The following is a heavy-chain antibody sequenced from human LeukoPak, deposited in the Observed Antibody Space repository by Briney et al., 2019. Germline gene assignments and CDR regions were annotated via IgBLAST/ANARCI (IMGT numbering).Heavy chain of an antibody. V-gene: IGHV1-3*01. CDR2: INAGNGNT. D-gene: IGHD6-13*01. CDR3: AAGYTSSWYSFDY. Sequence: GASVKVSCMASGYTFTSYAMHWVRQAPGQRLEWMGWINAGNGNTKYSQNFQGRVTITKDTSASTAYMELSSLESEDTAVYYCAAGYTSSWYSFDYWGQGTLVTVSS. J-gene: IGHJ4*02. CDR1: GYTFTSYA.